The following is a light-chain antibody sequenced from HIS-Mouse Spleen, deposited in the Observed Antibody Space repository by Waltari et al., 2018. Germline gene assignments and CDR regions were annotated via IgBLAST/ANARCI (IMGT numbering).Light chain of an antibody. CDR3: NSRDSSGNHVV. CDR1: SLRSYY. Sequence: SSELTQDPAVSVALGQTVRITCQGDSLRSYYASWYQQKTGQAPVLVIYGKNNRPSEIPDRFSGSSSGNTASLTITGAQAEDEADYYCNSRDSSGNHVVFGGGTKLTVL. V-gene: IGLV3-19*01. CDR2: GKN. J-gene: IGLJ2*01.